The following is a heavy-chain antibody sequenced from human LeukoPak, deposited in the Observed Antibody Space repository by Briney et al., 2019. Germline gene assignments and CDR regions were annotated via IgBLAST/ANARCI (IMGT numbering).Heavy chain of an antibody. CDR3: AREWELRPQGAFDI. J-gene: IGHJ3*02. D-gene: IGHD1-26*01. V-gene: IGHV1-8*01. CDR1: GYTFTSYD. CDR2: MNPNSGNT. Sequence: ASVKVSCKASGYTFTSYDINWVRQATGQGLEWMGWMNPNSGNTGYAQKFQGRVTITRNTSISTAYMELSSLRSEDTAVYYCAREWELRPQGAFDIWGQGTMVTVSS.